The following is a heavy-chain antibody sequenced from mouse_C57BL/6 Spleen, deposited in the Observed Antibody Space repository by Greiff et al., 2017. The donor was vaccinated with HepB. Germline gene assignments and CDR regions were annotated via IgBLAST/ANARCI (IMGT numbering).Heavy chain of an antibody. CDR2: ISDGGSYT. D-gene: IGHD1-1*01. CDR3: ARDRSTVVAKYYFDD. Sequence: DVKLVESGGGLVKPGGSLKLSCAASGFTFSSYAMSWVRQTPEKRLEWVATISDGGSYTYYPDNVKGRFTISRDNAKNNLYLQMSHLKSEDTAMYYCARDRSTVVAKYYFDDWGQGTTLTVSS. J-gene: IGHJ2*01. CDR1: GFTFSSYA. V-gene: IGHV5-4*01.